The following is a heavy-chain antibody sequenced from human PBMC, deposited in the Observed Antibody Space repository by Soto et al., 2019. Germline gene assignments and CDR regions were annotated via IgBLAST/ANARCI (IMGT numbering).Heavy chain of an antibody. CDR1: GFTFSSYG. D-gene: IGHD6-13*01. Sequence: LRLSCAASGFTFSSYGMHWVRQAPGKGLEWVAVISYDGSNKYYADSVKGRFTISRDNSKNTLYLQMNSLRAEDTAVYYCAKDIAAAAGTFDYWGQGTLVTVSS. CDR2: ISYDGSNK. CDR3: AKDIAAAAGTFDY. J-gene: IGHJ4*02. V-gene: IGHV3-30*18.